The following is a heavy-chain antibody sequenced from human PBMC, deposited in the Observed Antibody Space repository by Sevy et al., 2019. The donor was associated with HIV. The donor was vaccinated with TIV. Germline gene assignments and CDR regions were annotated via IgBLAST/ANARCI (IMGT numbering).Heavy chain of an antibody. D-gene: IGHD3-9*01. Sequence: SETLSLTCSVSGGSINNYYRTWVRQPPGKGLEWIGDIYYTGSTKYNPSLQSRVSISLDKSKKHFSLKLNSVTAADTAVYFCARDRVSDTLTGPRLDWYFDIWGRGTLVTVSS. CDR2: IYYTGST. J-gene: IGHJ2*01. CDR3: ARDRVSDTLTGPRLDWYFDI. CDR1: GGSINNYY. V-gene: IGHV4-59*01.